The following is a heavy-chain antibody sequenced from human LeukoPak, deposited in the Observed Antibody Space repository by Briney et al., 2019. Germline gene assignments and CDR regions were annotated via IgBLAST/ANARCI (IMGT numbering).Heavy chain of an antibody. CDR3: ARISGGYYGRAFDY. V-gene: IGHV4-59*01. CDR1: GGSISSYY. D-gene: IGHD3-10*01. CDR2: IYYSGST. J-gene: IGHJ4*02. Sequence: SETLSLTCTVSGGSISSYYWSWIRQPPGKGLEWIGYIYYSGSTNCNPSLRSRVTISVDTSKNQFSLRLSSVTAADTAVYYCARISGGYYGRAFDYWGQGTPVTVSS.